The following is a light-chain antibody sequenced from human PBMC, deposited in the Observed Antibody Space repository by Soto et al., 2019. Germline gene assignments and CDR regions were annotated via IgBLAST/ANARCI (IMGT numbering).Light chain of an antibody. J-gene: IGKJ2*01. Sequence: DIQMTQSPSTLSASVGDRVTITCRASQSIGSGLAWYQQQPGKAPKLLIYDASTLESGVPSRFSGSGSGTEFTLTISSLQFDDSATYYCQQYNSYSYTFGQGTKLEIK. V-gene: IGKV1-5*01. CDR1: QSIGSG. CDR2: DAS. CDR3: QQYNSYSYT.